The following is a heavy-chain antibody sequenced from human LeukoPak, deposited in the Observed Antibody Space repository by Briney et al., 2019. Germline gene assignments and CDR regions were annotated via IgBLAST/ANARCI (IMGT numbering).Heavy chain of an antibody. J-gene: IGHJ4*02. CDR3: AKARGWWEIVEDHYFDF. Sequence: PGGSLRLSCAASGFSFSDYEMNWVRQAPGKGLEWVLHISTSGNIIHYPDSVKGRFTISRDNSKNTLYLQMNSLRAEDTAVYYCAKARGWWEIVEDHYFDFWGQGTLVTVSS. D-gene: IGHD2-15*01. CDR1: GFSFSDYE. V-gene: IGHV3-48*03. CDR2: ISTSGNII.